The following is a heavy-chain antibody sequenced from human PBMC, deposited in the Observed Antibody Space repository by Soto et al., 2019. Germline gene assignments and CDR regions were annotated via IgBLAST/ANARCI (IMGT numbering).Heavy chain of an antibody. Sequence: QVQLVESGGGVVQPGRSLRLSCAASGFTFSSYAMHWVRQAPGKGLEWVAVISYDGSNKYYADSVKGRFTISRDNSKNTLYLQMNSLRAEDTAVYYCARYRRNLLYYFDYWGQGTLVTVSS. CDR2: ISYDGSNK. J-gene: IGHJ4*02. CDR3: ARYRRNLLYYFDY. D-gene: IGHD2-15*01. V-gene: IGHV3-30-3*01. CDR1: GFTFSSYA.